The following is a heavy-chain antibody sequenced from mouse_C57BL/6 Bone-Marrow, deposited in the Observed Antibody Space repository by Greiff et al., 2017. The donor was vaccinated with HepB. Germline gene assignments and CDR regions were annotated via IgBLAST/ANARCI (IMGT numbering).Heavy chain of an antibody. J-gene: IGHJ4*01. CDR2: IYPGDGDT. Sequence: QVQLQQSGPELVKPGASVKISCKASGYAFSSSWMNWVKQRPGKGLEWIGRIYPGDGDTNYNGKFKGKATLTADKSSSTAYMQLSSLTSEDSAVYFCARYYYGSIPNAMDYWGQGTSVTVSS. CDR1: GYAFSSSW. D-gene: IGHD1-1*01. V-gene: IGHV1-82*01. CDR3: ARYYYGSIPNAMDY.